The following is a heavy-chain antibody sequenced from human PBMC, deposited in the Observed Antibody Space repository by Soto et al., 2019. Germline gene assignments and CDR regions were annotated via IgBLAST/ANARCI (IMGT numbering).Heavy chain of an antibody. CDR1: GGSLRD. Sequence: SETLSLTCAVCGGSLRDWKCMRHSPGKGLGWIGEINHSGSTDYNPSLKSPVNIAVDMSKSLFSPKLNSVTAADTAVYYCAREGSAARSLKSHHSALHVWGQGTTVTVSS. D-gene: IGHD6-6*01. CDR3: AREGSAARSLKSHHSALHV. V-gene: IGHV4-34*01. J-gene: IGHJ6*01. CDR2: INHSGST.